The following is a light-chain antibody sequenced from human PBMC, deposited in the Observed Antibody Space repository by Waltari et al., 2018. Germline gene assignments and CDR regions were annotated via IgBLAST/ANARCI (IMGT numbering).Light chain of an antibody. CDR3: QQSYRTPPLT. CDR2: ATS. V-gene: IGKV1-39*01. J-gene: IGKJ4*01. Sequence: DIQMTQSPSSLSASVGYRVTITCRASQSISGYLNWYQQKPGKAPNVLIYATSSLQSGVPSRFSGSGSGTDFTLTTTSLQPEDFATYYCQQSYRTPPLTFGGGTKVEIK. CDR1: QSISGY.